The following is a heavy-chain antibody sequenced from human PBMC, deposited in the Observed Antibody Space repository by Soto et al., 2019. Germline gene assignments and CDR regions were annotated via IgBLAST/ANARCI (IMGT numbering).Heavy chain of an antibody. J-gene: IGHJ4*02. Sequence: GGSLRLSCAASRFAFSNYEMNWVRQAPGKGLEWVSYISLSGSTIYYADSVKGRFTISRDDAKDSLYLEMDSLRADDTAVYYCARESFSASPNFFDYWGQGALVTVS. D-gene: IGHD1-26*01. V-gene: IGHV3-48*03. CDR2: ISLSGSTI. CDR3: ARESFSASPNFFDY. CDR1: RFAFSNYE.